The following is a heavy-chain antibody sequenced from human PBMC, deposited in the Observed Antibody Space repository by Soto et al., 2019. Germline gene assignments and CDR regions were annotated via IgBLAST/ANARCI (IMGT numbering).Heavy chain of an antibody. J-gene: IGHJ4*02. CDR2: TSYDGNNQ. CDR3: ARWGTTWGFDL. Sequence: QLQLVESGGGVVQPGTSLRLSCTASGFMFKSYVMHWVRQAPGKGLEWVSLTSYDGNNQYYGDSVKGRFTVSRDNSKNTLHLQMDSLSPEDTALYYCARWGTTWGFDLWGQGTLVSVSS. CDR1: GFMFKSYV. V-gene: IGHV3-30*19. D-gene: IGHD3-16*01.